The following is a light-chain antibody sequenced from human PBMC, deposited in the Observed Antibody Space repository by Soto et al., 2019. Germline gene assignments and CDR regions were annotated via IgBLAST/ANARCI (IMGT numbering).Light chain of an antibody. J-gene: IGLJ1*01. Sequence: SALTQPPSASGSPGQSVTISCTGTSSDVGGYKYVSWYQQYPGKAPKLVIYAVNKRPSGVPDRFSGSKSGNTASLTVSGLQAEDEADDYCSSYAGSNNYVCGNGSKVTGL. CDR3: SSYAGSNNYV. V-gene: IGLV2-8*01. CDR1: SSDVGGYKY. CDR2: AVN.